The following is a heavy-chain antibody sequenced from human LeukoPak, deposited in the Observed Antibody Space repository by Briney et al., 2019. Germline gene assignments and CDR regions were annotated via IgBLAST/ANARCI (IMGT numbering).Heavy chain of an antibody. CDR3: ARGKMGYYGMDV. V-gene: IGHV3-48*01. D-gene: IGHD2-8*01. J-gene: IGHJ6*02. CDR1: GFTFSNYA. Sequence: PGGSLRLSCAASGFTFSNYAMNWVRQAPGKGLEWVSYISGSGSSIYYADSVKGRFTISRDSAKNSLYLQMNSLRAEDTAVYYCARGKMGYYGMDVWGQGTTVTVSS. CDR2: ISGSGSSI.